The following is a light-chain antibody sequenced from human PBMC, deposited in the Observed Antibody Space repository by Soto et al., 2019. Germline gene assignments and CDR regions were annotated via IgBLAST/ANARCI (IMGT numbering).Light chain of an antibody. Sequence: ELVMTQSPATLSVSPGDRATLSGRASQSVSSNLAWYQQKPGQAPRLLIYGASTRATGIPARFSGSGSGTDFTLTISRLEPEDLVIYYCQQRNNWPTITFGQGTRLEI. CDR3: QQRNNWPTIT. CDR1: QSVSSN. V-gene: IGKV3-15*01. CDR2: GAS. J-gene: IGKJ5*01.